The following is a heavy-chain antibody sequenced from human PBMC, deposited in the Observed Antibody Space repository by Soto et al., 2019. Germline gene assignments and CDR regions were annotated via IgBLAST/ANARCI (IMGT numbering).Heavy chain of an antibody. D-gene: IGHD5-18*01. V-gene: IGHV3-30-3*01. CDR3: ARDPPYDPRGYSYGYC. CDR2: ISYDGSNK. J-gene: IGHJ4*02. Sequence: GGSLRLSCAASGFTFSRYAMHWVRQAPGKGLEWVAVISYDGSNKYYADSVKGRFTISRDNSKNTLCLQMNSLRAEDTAVYYCARDPPYDPRGYSYGYCWGQGTLVTVSS. CDR1: GFTFSRYA.